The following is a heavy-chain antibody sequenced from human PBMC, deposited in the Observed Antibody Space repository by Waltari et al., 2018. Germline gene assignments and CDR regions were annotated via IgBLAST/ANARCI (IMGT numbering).Heavy chain of an antibody. V-gene: IGHV3-73*01. J-gene: IGHJ4*01. Sequence: EVHLVESGGGLVQPGGALKISGAAYDCNFNRYTIHRVRQAPGRGLEWIGRIRSKINNDATAYGASVKDRFSISRDDSMNTAFLEMNSLKTDDSAVYYCAKQKTGGANDFWGQGTLVTVST. CDR1: DCNFNRYT. CDR2: IRSKINNDAT. D-gene: IGHD3-16*01. CDR3: AKQKTGGANDF.